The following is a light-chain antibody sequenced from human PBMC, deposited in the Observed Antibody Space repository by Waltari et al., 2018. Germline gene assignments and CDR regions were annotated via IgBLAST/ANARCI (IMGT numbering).Light chain of an antibody. CDR2: DVS. J-gene: IGLJ3*02. Sequence: QSALTQPASVSGSPGQSITLSCTGTSSDVGGSNYFSWYQQHPGNAPKLMIYDVSKRPSGVSNRFSGSKSGNTASLTISGLQAEDEADYYCSSYTSSSTWVFGGGTKLTVL. V-gene: IGLV2-14*01. CDR3: SSYTSSSTWV. CDR1: SSDVGGSNY.